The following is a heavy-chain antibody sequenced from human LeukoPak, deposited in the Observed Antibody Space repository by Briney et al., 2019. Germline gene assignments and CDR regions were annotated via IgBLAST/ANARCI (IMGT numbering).Heavy chain of an antibody. CDR2: ISSNGGST. J-gene: IGHJ6*02. Sequence: GGSLRLSCAASGFTFSNYAMYWVRQAPGKGREYVSAISSNGGSTYYVNSVNGRFTISRDNSKNTLYLQMGSLRAEDMGVYYCARDLYPYPRYGMDVWGQGTTVTVSS. CDR3: ARDLYPYPRYGMDV. D-gene: IGHD2-2*02. CDR1: GFTFSNYA. V-gene: IGHV3-64*01.